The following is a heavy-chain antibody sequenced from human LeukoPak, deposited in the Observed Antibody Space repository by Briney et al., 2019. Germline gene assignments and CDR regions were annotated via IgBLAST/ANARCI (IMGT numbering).Heavy chain of an antibody. J-gene: IGHJ4*02. CDR3: AREWRVVRGVIVDY. CDR2: ISSSGGTI. D-gene: IGHD3-10*01. V-gene: IGHV3-48*03. CDR1: GFTFSSYE. Sequence: SGGSLRLSCAASGFTFSSYEMNWVRQAPGKGLEWVSYISSSGGTIYSADSVKGRFTISRDNAKNSLYLQMNSLRAEDTAVYYCAREWRVVRGVIVDYWGQGTLVTVSS.